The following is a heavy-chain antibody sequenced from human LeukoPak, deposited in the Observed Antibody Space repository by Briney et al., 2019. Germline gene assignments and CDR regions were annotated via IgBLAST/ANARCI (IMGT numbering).Heavy chain of an antibody. CDR2: IIPIFGTA. Sequence: SVKVSCKASGGTFSSYAISWVRQAPGQGLEWMGGIIPIFGTANYAQKFQGRVTITTDESTSTAYMELSSLRSEDTAVYYCARAVIVGATRFYFDYWGQGTLVTVSS. D-gene: IGHD1-26*01. CDR3: ARAVIVGATRFYFDY. V-gene: IGHV1-69*05. J-gene: IGHJ4*02. CDR1: GGTFSSYA.